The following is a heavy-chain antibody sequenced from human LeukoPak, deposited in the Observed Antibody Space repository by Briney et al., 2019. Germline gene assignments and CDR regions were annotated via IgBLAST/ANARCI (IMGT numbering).Heavy chain of an antibody. Sequence: PSQTLSLTCTVSGGSISSGDYYWSWIRQPPGKGLEWIGYIYYSGSTNYNPSLKSRVTISVDTSKNQFSLKLSSVTAADTAVYYCAGSIVGATGGDAFDIWGQGTMVTVSS. CDR3: AGSIVGATGGDAFDI. J-gene: IGHJ3*02. CDR1: GGSISSGDYY. CDR2: IYYSGST. V-gene: IGHV4-30-4*08. D-gene: IGHD1-26*01.